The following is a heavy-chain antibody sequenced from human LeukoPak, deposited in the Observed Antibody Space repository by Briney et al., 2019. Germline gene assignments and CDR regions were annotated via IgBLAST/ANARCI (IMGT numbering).Heavy chain of an antibody. CDR1: GFTFSDYY. CDR2: ISSSGSTI. V-gene: IGHV3-11*04. CDR3: ARDLTPEYYDYWSGYSAGY. Sequence: PGGSLRLSCAASGFTFSDYYMSWIRQAPGKGLEWVSYISSSGSTIYYADSVKDRFTISRDNAKNSLYLQMNSLRAEDTAVYYCARDLTPEYYDYWSGYSAGYWGQGTLVTVSS. J-gene: IGHJ4*02. D-gene: IGHD3-3*01.